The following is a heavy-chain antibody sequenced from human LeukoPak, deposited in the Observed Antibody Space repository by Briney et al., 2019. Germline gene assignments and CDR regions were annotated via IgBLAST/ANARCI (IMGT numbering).Heavy chain of an antibody. CDR1: GFTFSSYE. D-gene: IGHD3-10*01. Sequence: GGSLRLSCAASGFTFSSYEMNWVRQAPGKGLEWVSYISSSGSTIYYADSVKGRFTISRDNAKNSLYLQMNSLRAEDTAVYYCARVARGFGDAFRSELNNYYYMDVWGKGTTVTISS. J-gene: IGHJ6*03. V-gene: IGHV3-48*03. CDR3: ARVARGFGDAFRSELNNYYYMDV. CDR2: ISSSGSTI.